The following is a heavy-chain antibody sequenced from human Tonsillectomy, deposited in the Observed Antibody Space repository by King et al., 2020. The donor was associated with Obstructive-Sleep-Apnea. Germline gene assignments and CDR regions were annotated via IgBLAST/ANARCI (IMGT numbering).Heavy chain of an antibody. D-gene: IGHD3-9*01. CDR2: IYHSGST. CDR3: ARYDILTGYPY. CDR1: GGSISSSNW. Sequence: QLQESGPGLVKPSGTLSFTCAVSGGSISSSNWRSWVRQPPVKGRVWIREIYHSGSTNYNPSLKSRATRSVDKSKNQFSLKLSSVTAADTAVYYCARYDILTGYPYWGQGTLVTVSS. J-gene: IGHJ4*02. V-gene: IGHV4-4*02.